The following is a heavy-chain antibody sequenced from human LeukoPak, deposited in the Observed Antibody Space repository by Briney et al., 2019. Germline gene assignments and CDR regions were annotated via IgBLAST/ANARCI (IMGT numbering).Heavy chain of an antibody. D-gene: IGHD3-3*01. Sequence: GGSLRLSCAASGFTLSSYSMNWVRQAPGKGLEWVSSISRSSSFIYYADSVKGRFTISRENAKNSLYLQMNSLRAEDTAVYYCSVNPRRFPTDVWGKGTTVTVSS. CDR1: GFTLSSYS. CDR3: SVNPRRFPTDV. J-gene: IGHJ6*04. CDR2: ISRSSSFI. V-gene: IGHV3-21*01.